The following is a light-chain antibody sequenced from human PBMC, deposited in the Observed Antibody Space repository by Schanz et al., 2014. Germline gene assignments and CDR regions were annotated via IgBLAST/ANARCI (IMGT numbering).Light chain of an antibody. J-gene: IGLJ2*01. Sequence: QSALTQPASVSGSPGQSITISCIGTSSDVGGYNYVSWYQQHPGKAPKLMIYDVNNRPSGVSNRFSGSKSGNTASLTISGLQAEDEADYYCQSYDSSLSVVFGGGTKLTVL. V-gene: IGLV2-14*03. CDR3: QSYDSSLSVV. CDR2: DVN. CDR1: SSDVGGYNY.